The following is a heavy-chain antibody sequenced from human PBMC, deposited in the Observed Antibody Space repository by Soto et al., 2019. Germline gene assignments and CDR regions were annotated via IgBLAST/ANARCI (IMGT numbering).Heavy chain of an antibody. CDR2: IWQDESDQ. J-gene: IGHJ1*01. Sequence: GGSLRLSXAASGFTFRTYGMHWVRQAPGKGPEWVAIIWQDESDQSYAASVKGRFTISRDNARNSLYLQMNSLRAEDTAVYYCARGAYGGSNYQHWGQGTLVTVSS. CDR3: ARGAYGGSNYQH. D-gene: IGHD4-17*01. CDR1: GFTFRTYG. V-gene: IGHV3-33*01.